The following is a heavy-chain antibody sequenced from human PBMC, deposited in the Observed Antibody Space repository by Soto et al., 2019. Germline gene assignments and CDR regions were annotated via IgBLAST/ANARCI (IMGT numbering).Heavy chain of an antibody. CDR3: ARTLPNRQLFDS. CDR2: IYNSGKY. D-gene: IGHD1-1*01. CDR1: GGFI. J-gene: IGHJ4*02. Sequence: SETLSLTCTVSGGFIWGWIRQSPDKGLEWIGYIYNSGKYNYNPSLESRLTISIDTSKNQFSLRLASVTAADTAVYYCARTLPNRQLFDSWSQGTLVTVSS. V-gene: IGHV4-59*01.